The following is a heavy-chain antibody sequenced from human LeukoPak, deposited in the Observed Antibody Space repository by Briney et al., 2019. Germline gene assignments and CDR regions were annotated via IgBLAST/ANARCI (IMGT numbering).Heavy chain of an antibody. V-gene: IGHV4-4*07. CDR2: IFHSGDH. D-gene: IGHD2-21*02. J-gene: IGHJ5*02. CDR1: GDSVTYFY. Sequence: SETLSLTCTVSGDSVTYFYWGWIRQPAGKGLEWIGRIFHSGDHNYNPSLKHRVTIAVDTSKILVSLNLTSVTAADTAVYYCARGPSGGDAYSWFVPWGQGTLVTVSS. CDR3: ARGPSGGDAYSWFVP.